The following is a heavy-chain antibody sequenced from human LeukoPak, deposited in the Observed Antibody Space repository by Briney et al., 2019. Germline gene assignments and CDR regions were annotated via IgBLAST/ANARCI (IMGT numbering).Heavy chain of an antibody. Sequence: SETLSLTCTVSGDFISSSSYYWGWILQPPGKGLECIGSIYYSGATYYNPSLKSRVTISVDTSRNQFSLRLSSVTAADTAVYYCARQRWGDYGRVDYWGQGTLVTVSS. J-gene: IGHJ4*02. CDR2: IYYSGAT. D-gene: IGHD4/OR15-4a*01. CDR3: ARQRWGDYGRVDY. CDR1: GDFISSSSYY. V-gene: IGHV4-39*01.